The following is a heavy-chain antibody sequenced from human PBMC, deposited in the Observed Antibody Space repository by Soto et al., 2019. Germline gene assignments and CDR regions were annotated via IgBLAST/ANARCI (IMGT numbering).Heavy chain of an antibody. J-gene: IGHJ4*02. CDR2: INSDGSRT. D-gene: IGHD4-4*01. Sequence: QTGGSLRLSCAASGFTLTDYWTHWVRQAPGKGLVWVSRINSDGSRTSYADSVTGRFTISRDNAKNTLYLQMNSLRVEDTALYYCARETYRGFYFDYWGQGTLVTVLL. V-gene: IGHV3-74*01. CDR3: ARETYRGFYFDY. CDR1: GFTLTDYW.